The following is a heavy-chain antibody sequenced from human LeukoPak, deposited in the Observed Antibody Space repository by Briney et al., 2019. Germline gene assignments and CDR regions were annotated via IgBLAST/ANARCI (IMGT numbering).Heavy chain of an antibody. Sequence: GGSLRLSCAASGFTFSSYAMHWVRQAPGKGLEWVAVISYDGSNKYYADSVKGRFTISRDNSKNTLYLQMNSLRAEDTAVYYCARARWLPLFDCWGQGTLVTVSS. CDR1: GFTFSSYA. CDR3: ARARWLPLFDC. D-gene: IGHD5-24*01. V-gene: IGHV3-30-3*01. CDR2: ISYDGSNK. J-gene: IGHJ4*02.